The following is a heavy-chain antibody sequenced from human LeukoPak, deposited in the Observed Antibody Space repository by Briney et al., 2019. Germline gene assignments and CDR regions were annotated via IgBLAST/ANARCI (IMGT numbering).Heavy chain of an antibody. D-gene: IGHD5-24*01. V-gene: IGHV3-23*01. CDR2: ISGSGGYT. Sequence: PGGSLRLSCAASGFTFSSYGMIWVRQAPGKGLEWVSAISGSGGYTYYADSVKGRFTISRDNSKNTLYLQMNSLRAGDTAVYYCAKSGYNRFDYWGQGTLVTVSS. J-gene: IGHJ4*02. CDR1: GFTFSSYG. CDR3: AKSGYNRFDY.